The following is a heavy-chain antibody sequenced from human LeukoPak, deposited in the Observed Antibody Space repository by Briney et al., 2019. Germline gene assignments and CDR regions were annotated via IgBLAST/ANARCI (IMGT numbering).Heavy chain of an antibody. J-gene: IGHJ4*02. CDR2: IYYSGST. CDR1: GDSISSSY. Sequence: PSETLSLTCTVSGDSISSSYWNWIRQPPGKGLEWIGYIYYSGSTNYNPSLKSRVTISVDTSKNQFSLWLTSMTAADTAVYYCARRAGSYTFDYWGQGTLVTVSS. CDR3: ARRAGSYTFDY. V-gene: IGHV4-59*08. D-gene: IGHD1-26*01.